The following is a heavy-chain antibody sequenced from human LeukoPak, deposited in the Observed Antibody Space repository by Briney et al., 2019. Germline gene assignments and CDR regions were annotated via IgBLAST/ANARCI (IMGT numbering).Heavy chain of an antibody. J-gene: IGHJ4*02. CDR3: VKRHTTGWFSFDD. V-gene: IGHV3-30*03. CDR2: ISYDESRK. Sequence: PGGSLRLSCAASGFTFNTYDMHWVRQAPCKGPEWVAFISYDESRKFYADSVKGRFTISRDNSKNTLYLQMNSLRAEDTAIYFCVKRHTTGWFSFDDWGQGALVTVSS. D-gene: IGHD6-19*01. CDR1: GFTFNTYD.